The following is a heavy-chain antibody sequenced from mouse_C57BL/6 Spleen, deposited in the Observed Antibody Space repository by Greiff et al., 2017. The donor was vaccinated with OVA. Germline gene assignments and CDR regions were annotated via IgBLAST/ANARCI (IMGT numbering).Heavy chain of an antibody. V-gene: IGHV1-50*01. CDR2: IDPSDSYT. Sequence: VQLQQSGAELVKPGASVKLSCKASGYTFTSYWMQWVKQRPGQGLEWIGEIDPSDSYTNYNQKFKGKATLTVDTSSSTAYMQLSSLTSEDSAVYYCARQTSSSYYFDYWGQGTTLTVSS. CDR1: GYTFTSYW. CDR3: ARQTSSSYYFDY. D-gene: IGHD1-1*01. J-gene: IGHJ2*01.